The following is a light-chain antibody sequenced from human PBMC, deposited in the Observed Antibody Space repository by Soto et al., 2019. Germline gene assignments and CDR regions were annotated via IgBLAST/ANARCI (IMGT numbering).Light chain of an antibody. CDR2: EVY. J-gene: IGLJ2*01. CDR3: SSYAASDSFVV. V-gene: IGLV2-8*01. Sequence: QSVLTQPPSASGSHGQSVTISCTGTSSDVGGYNYVSWYQHHPDKAPKLIIYEVYKRPSGVPDRFSGSKSGNTASLTVSGLQAEDEAEYYCSSYAASDSFVVFGGGTKLTVL. CDR1: SSDVGGYNY.